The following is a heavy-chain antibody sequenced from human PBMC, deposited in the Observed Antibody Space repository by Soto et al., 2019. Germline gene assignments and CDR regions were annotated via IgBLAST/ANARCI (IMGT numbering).Heavy chain of an antibody. D-gene: IGHD2-2*01. V-gene: IGHV3-23*01. CDR3: VRKYPGTRPFDY. J-gene: IGHJ4*01. CDR1: GFTFNSYA. CDR2: IGTDGNT. Sequence: GGSLRLSCAASGFTFNSYAMNWVRQAPGKGLAWVSAIGTDGNTYYANSVKGRFTISRDNSRTTLYLQMNSLRVEDTALYYCVRKYPGTRPFDYWRQGTLVTVSS.